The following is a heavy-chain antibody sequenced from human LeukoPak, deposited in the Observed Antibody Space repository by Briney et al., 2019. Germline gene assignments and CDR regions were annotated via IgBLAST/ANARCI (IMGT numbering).Heavy chain of an antibody. CDR2: IYPGDCDT. J-gene: IGHJ4*02. CDR3: ARMGESRYNWNYEDY. D-gene: IGHD1-7*01. V-gene: IGHV5-51*01. Sequence: GESLKISCKGSGYIFTSYWIGWVRQMAGKGLEWMGIIYPGDCDTRYSPSFQGQVTISADKSISTAYLQWSSLKASDTAMYYCARMGESRYNWNYEDYWGQGTLVTVSS. CDR1: GYIFTSYW.